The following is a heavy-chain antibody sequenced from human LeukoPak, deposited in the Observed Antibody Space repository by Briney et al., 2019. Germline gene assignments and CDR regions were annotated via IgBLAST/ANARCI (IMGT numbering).Heavy chain of an antibody. D-gene: IGHD2-15*01. CDR2: ISYDGSNK. Sequence: PGRSLRLSCAASGFTFSSYAMHWVRQAPGKGLEWVAVISYDGSNKYYADSVKGRFTISRDNSKYTLYLQMNSLRAEDTAVYYCARDSPAYCSGGSCFSGGMDVWGQGTTVTVSS. V-gene: IGHV3-30-3*01. J-gene: IGHJ6*02. CDR3: ARDSPAYCSGGSCFSGGMDV. CDR1: GFTFSSYA.